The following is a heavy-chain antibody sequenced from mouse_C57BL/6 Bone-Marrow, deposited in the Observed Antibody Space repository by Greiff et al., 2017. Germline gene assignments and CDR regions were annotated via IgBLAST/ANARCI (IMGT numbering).Heavy chain of an antibody. J-gene: IGHJ4*01. V-gene: IGHV2-2*01. CDR2: IWSGGST. CDR1: GFSLTSYG. D-gene: IGHD2-5*01. Sequence: QVQLQQSGPGLVQPSQSLSITCTVSGFSLTSYGVHWVRQSPGKGLEWLGVIWSGGSTDYNAAFISRLSISKDNSKSHVFFKMNSLQADDTAIYYCARRDYSNYGYAMDYWGQGTSVTVSS. CDR3: ARRDYSNYGYAMDY.